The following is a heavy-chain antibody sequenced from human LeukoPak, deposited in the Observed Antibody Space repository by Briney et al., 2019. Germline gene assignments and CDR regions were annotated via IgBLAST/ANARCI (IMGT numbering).Heavy chain of an antibody. J-gene: IGHJ5*02. D-gene: IGHD3-16*01. CDR2: IYFSGST. CDR3: ARGGTFWGS. CDR1: GGSIRTTSYY. V-gene: IGHV4-39*07. Sequence: SETLLLTCTVSGGSIRTTSYYWGWIRQSPGKEPEWIGTIYFSGSTYYNPSLESRVTISVDTSNNQFSLKLNSVTAADTAVYYCARGGTFWGSWGQGALVTVSS.